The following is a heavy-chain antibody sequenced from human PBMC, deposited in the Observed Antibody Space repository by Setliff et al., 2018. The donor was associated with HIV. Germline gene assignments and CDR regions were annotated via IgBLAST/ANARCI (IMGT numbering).Heavy chain of an antibody. J-gene: IGHJ4*01. V-gene: IGHV3-15*07. CDR3: VRDPVSGMFDY. CDR1: GFTFSNAW. Sequence: GGCLRLSCAASGFTFSNAWMHWVRQAPGKGLEWVGRIKSKTDGGTTDYAVPVKGRFTISRGDSKNTLYLQMNTLKIEDTGLYYCVRDPVSGMFDYWGQGTLVTVSS. CDR2: IKSKTDGGTT. D-gene: IGHD6-25*01.